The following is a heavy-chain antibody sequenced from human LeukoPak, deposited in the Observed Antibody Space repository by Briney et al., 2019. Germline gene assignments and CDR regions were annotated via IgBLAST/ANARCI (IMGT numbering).Heavy chain of an antibody. D-gene: IGHD2-21*02. J-gene: IGHJ3*02. CDR2: INPSGGTR. CDR3: ARDMGNCGGDCYLDGDSFDI. V-gene: IGHV1-46*01. Sequence: GASVKVSCKASGYTFTSYYMHWVRQAPGQGFEWMGIINPSGGTRRYAQKFQGRVTMTRDMSTSTVYMELSSLRSEDTAVYYCARDMGNCGGDCYLDGDSFDIWGQGTMVTVSS. CDR1: GYTFTSYY.